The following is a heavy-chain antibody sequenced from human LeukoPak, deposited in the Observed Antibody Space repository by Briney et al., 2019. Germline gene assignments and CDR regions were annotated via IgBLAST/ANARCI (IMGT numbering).Heavy chain of an antibody. D-gene: IGHD2-2*01. CDR1: GFTFSSYA. CDR3: AKDSAEYCSSTSCSWFDY. V-gene: IGHV3-23*01. J-gene: IGHJ4*02. Sequence: GGSLRLSCAASGFTFSSYAMSWVRQAPGKGLEWVSAISGGGGSTYYADSVKGRFTISRDNSKNTLYLQMNSLRAEDTAVYYCAKDSAEYCSSTSCSWFDYWGQGTLVTVSS. CDR2: ISGGGGST.